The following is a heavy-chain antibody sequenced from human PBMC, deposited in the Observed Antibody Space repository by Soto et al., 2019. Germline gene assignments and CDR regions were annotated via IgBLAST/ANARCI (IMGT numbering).Heavy chain of an antibody. J-gene: IGHJ6*04. CDR1: GGSFSGYY. Sequence: SETLSLTCAVYGGSFSGYYWSWIRQPPGKGLEWIGEINHSGSTNYNPSLKSRVTISVDTSKNQFSLKLSSVTAADTAVYYCARRLVVVAAPWRVWGKGTTVTVSS. V-gene: IGHV4-34*01. CDR3: ARRLVVVAAPWRV. CDR2: INHSGST. D-gene: IGHD2-15*01.